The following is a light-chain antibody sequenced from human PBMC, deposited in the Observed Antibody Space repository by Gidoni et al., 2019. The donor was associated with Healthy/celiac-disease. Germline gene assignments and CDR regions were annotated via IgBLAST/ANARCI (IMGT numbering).Light chain of an antibody. J-gene: IGKJ2*01. Sequence: DIQMTQSPSTLSASVGDRVTITCRASQSISSWLAWYQLKPGKAPKLLIYKASSLESGVPSRFSGSGSGTEFTLTISSLQPDDFATYYCQQSYTFGQGTKLEIK. CDR1: QSISSW. V-gene: IGKV1-5*03. CDR2: KAS. CDR3: QQSYT.